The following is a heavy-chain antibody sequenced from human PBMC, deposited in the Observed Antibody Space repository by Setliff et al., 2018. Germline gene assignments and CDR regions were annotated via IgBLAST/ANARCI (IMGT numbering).Heavy chain of an antibody. Sequence: SETLSLTCTVYGGSFTNYYWGWIRQSPGKGLEWIGEINHSGSTNYNPSLKSRVTISVDTSKNQFSLKLSSVTAADTAVCYCARLYDFPKYYFDYWGQGTLVTVSS. CDR2: INHSGST. V-gene: IGHV4-34*01. CDR1: GGSFTNYY. CDR3: ARLYDFPKYYFDY. D-gene: IGHD3-3*01. J-gene: IGHJ4*02.